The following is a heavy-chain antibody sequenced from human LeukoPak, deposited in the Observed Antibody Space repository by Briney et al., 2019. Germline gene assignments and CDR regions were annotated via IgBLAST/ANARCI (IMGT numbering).Heavy chain of an antibody. V-gene: IGHV3-21*01. D-gene: IGHD3-16*02. J-gene: IGHJ4*02. CDR3: ARHRTAPDY. CDR2: ITSSSSYI. Sequence: GGSLRLSCAASGFTFSTYSMTWVRQAPGKGLEWVSSITSSSSYIYYADSVKGRFTISRDNAKSSLYLQMNSLRAEDTALYYCARHRTAPDYWGQGTLVTVSS. CDR1: GFTFSTYS.